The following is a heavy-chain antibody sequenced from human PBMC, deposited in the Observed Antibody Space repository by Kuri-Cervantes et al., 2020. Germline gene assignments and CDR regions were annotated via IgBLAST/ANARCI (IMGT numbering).Heavy chain of an antibody. CDR2: ISWDGGST. D-gene: IGHD6-13*01. CDR3: AKDKDYSSSWSGTYDY. Sequence: GGSLRLSCAASGFTFDDYTMHWVRQAPGKGLEWVSLISWDGGSTYYADSVKGRFTISRDNGKNSLYLQMNSLGTEDTALYYCAKDKDYSSSWSGTYDYWGQGTLVTVSS. J-gene: IGHJ4*02. V-gene: IGHV3-43*01. CDR1: GFTFDDYT.